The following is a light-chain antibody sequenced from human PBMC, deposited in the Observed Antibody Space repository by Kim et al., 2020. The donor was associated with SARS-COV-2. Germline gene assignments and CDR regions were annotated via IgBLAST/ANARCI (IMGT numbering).Light chain of an antibody. CDR3: QQYKDFFWT. J-gene: IGKJ1*01. CDR1: QNIGIN. Sequence: SPGQSGTLSCRASQNIGINLAWYQQKHGQSPRLLVFGAATRASGVAARFRGSGSGTEFTLTISNLQSDDSAVYYCQQYKDFFWTFGQGTKVDIK. CDR2: GAA. V-gene: IGKV3-15*01.